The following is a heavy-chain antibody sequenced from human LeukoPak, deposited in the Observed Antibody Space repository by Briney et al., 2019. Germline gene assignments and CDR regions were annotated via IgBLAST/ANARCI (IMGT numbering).Heavy chain of an antibody. CDR1: GYTLTELS. CDR3: VLGGPVYYGMDV. J-gene: IGHJ6*02. Sequence: ASVKVSCKVSGYTLTELSMHWVRQAPGKGLEWMGGFDPEDGETIYAQKFQGRVTMTEDTSTDTAYMELSSLRPEDTAVYYCVLGGPVYYGMDVWGQGTTVTVS. D-gene: IGHD3-16*01. V-gene: IGHV1-24*01. CDR2: FDPEDGET.